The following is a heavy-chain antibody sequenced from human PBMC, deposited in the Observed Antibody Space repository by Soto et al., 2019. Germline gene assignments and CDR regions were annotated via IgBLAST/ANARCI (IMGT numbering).Heavy chain of an antibody. CDR2: MNPDGSTK. J-gene: IGHJ6*03. D-gene: IGHD2-21*02. V-gene: IGHV3-7*01. CDR3: ARHCHYCIDV. Sequence: EAQLVESGGGLVQAGGSLRLSCAASGFTFSNAWMTWVRQTPGKGLEWVANMNPDGSTKNYVDSVKGRFTISRDNAQNSLYLQMNSLRAEDTAVLYCARHCHYCIDVWGRGTTVTVSS. CDR1: GFTFSNAW.